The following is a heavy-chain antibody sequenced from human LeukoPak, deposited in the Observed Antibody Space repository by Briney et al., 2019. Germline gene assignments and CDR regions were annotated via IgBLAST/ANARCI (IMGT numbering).Heavy chain of an antibody. CDR1: RFQFSSYA. J-gene: IGHJ4*02. CDR3: AQVFSCGGDSMHEY. D-gene: IGHD2-21*02. Sequence: GGSLRLSCVASRFQFSSYAMSWVRQAPGKGLEWVSVIYSGGSTYYADSVRGRFTISRDNSKNTLYLQMNSLRAEDTAVYYCAQVFSCGGDSMHEYWGQGTLVTVSS. CDR2: IYSGGST. V-gene: IGHV3-23*03.